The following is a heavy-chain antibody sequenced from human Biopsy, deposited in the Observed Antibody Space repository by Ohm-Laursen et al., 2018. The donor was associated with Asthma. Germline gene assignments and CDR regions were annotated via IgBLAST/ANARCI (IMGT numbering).Heavy chain of an antibody. CDR3: ARGDSSNWSHYYFDY. Sequence: SLRLSCAASGFTVSRDHMFWVRQAPGKGLEWASVIYSGGTSHTADSVRGRFTISGDFSKNTLHLQMHSLGAEDTAVYYCARGDSSNWSHYYFDYWGQGTLVTVSS. CDR2: IYSGGTS. D-gene: IGHD3-22*01. V-gene: IGHV3-53*01. CDR1: GFTVSRDH. J-gene: IGHJ4*02.